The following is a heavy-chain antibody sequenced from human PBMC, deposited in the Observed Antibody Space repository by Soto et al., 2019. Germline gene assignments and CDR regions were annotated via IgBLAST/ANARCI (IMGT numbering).Heavy chain of an antibody. Sequence: TSETLSLTCSFSGDSVISHYLTWIRQSPEKGLEWIGYMHYTGFSHYNPSLKSRFTISVDTSKNQFSLKLSSVTAADKAVYYCARSKIGGAAARLYYWGQGTLVTVSS. J-gene: IGHJ4*02. V-gene: IGHV4-59*02. D-gene: IGHD6-13*01. CDR2: MHYTGFS. CDR3: ARSKIGGAAARLYY. CDR1: GDSVISHY.